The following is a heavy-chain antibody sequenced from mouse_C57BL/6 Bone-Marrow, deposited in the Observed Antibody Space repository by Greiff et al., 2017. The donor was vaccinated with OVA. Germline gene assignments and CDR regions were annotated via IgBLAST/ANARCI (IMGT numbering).Heavy chain of an antibody. CDR1: GYTFTSYG. D-gene: IGHD2-4*01. J-gene: IGHJ2*01. CDR3: ARSIYYDYESFDY. V-gene: IGHV1-58*01. Sequence: VQLQQSGAELVRPGSSVKMSCKTSGYTFTSYGINWVKQRPGQGLEWIGYIYIGNGYTEYNEKFKGKATLSSDTSSSTAYMQLGSLTSEDSAIYFCARSIYYDYESFDYWGQGTTLTVSS. CDR2: IYIGNGYT.